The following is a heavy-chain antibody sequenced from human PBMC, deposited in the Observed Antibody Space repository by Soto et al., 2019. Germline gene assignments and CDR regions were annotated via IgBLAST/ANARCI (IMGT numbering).Heavy chain of an antibody. V-gene: IGHV1-3*01. D-gene: IGHD3-22*01. CDR2: INAGNGNT. CDR1: GYTFTSYG. CDR3: ARDKELHYYDSSGYHDY. Sequence: ASVKVSCKASGYTFTSYGISWVRQAPGQRLEWMGWINAGNGNTKYSQKFQGRVTITRDTSASTAYMELSSLRSEDTAVYYCARDKELHYYDSSGYHDYWGQGTLVTVSS. J-gene: IGHJ4*02.